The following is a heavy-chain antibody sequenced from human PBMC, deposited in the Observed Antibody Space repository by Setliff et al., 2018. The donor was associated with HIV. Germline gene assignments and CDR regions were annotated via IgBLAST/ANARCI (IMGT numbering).Heavy chain of an antibody. CDR3: GRARSNWFNTRPYYFEA. D-gene: IGHD3-10*01. Sequence: LSLTCSVSGASISSGDSYWSWVRQPPGKGLEWIGYINYSGTTFYNPPLKSRLAIALDKPRDQFSLTLTSVTAADTAVYYCGRARSNWFNTRPYYFEAWGQGTLVTVSS. V-gene: IGHV4-30-4*08. CDR1: GASISSGDSY. CDR2: INYSGTT. J-gene: IGHJ4*02.